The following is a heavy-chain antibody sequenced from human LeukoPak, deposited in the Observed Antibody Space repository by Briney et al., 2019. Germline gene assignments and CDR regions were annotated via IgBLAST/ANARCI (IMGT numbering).Heavy chain of an antibody. Sequence: PSETLSLTCTVSGGSLSTYYWIWLRQPPGKRREWIGYISYTGSPNYNPSLKSRLTISIDTSRNQFSLQVSSVTAADTAVYYCARHGSDWSFDYWGQGTLVTVSS. V-gene: IGHV4-59*08. CDR3: ARHGSDWSFDY. CDR1: GGSLSTYY. J-gene: IGHJ4*02. CDR2: ISYTGSP. D-gene: IGHD6-19*01.